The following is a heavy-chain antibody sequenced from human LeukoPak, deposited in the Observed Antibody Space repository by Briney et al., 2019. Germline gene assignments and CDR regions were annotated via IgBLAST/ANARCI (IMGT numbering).Heavy chain of an antibody. Sequence: ASVKVSCKASGYTFTSYGISWVRQAPGQGLEWMGWISAYNGNTNYAQKLQGRVTMTEDTSTDTAYMELSSLRSEDTAVYYCATDRVFTNYYDSSVHAFDIWGQGTMVTVSS. CDR1: GYTFTSYG. CDR3: ATDRVFTNYYDSSVHAFDI. J-gene: IGHJ3*02. D-gene: IGHD3-22*01. CDR2: ISAYNGNT. V-gene: IGHV1-18*01.